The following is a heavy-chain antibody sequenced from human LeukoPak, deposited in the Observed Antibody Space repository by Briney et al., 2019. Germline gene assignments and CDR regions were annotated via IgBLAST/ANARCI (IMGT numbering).Heavy chain of an antibody. CDR2: ISAYNGDT. J-gene: IGHJ4*02. V-gene: IGHV1-18*01. Sequence: ASVKVSCKASGYTFTSYGISWVRQAPGQGLEWMGWISAYNGDTNYAQKLQGRVTMTTDTSTSTAYMELRSLRSDDTAVYYCARGITYYYDSSGYFGYADYWGQGTLVTVSS. CDR1: GYTFTSYG. D-gene: IGHD3-22*01. CDR3: ARGITYYYDSSGYFGYADY.